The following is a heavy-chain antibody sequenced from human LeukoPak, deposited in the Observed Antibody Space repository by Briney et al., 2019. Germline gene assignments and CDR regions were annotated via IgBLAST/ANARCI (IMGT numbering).Heavy chain of an antibody. J-gene: IGHJ4*02. CDR1: GYTFTNYW. V-gene: IGHV1-46*01. CDR2: INPNDGST. Sequence: ASVKVSCKASGYTFTNYWIQRVRQAPGQGLEWVALINPNDGSTTYAHKFQGRVTMTRDTSTSTVYMDLSSLTSEDTAVYYCARAPRNSSTMLDYWGQGTLVTVSS. D-gene: IGHD6-13*01. CDR3: ARAPRNSSTMLDY.